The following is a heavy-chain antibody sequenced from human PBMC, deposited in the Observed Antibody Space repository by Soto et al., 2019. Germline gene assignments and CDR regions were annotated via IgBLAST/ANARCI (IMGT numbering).Heavy chain of an antibody. CDR2: IKSKTDGGTT. CDR1: GFTFSNAW. J-gene: IGHJ5*01. V-gene: IGHV3-15*01. Sequence: EVQLVESGGGLVKPGGSLRLSCAASGFTFSNAWMSWVRQAPGKGLEWVGRIKSKTDGGTTDYAAPVKGRFTISRDDSKNTLYLQMNSMKTEDAAVDYCTRELGYYVFWSGRPTNDSWGQGTLVTVSS. CDR3: TRELGYYVFWSGRPTNDS. D-gene: IGHD3-3*01.